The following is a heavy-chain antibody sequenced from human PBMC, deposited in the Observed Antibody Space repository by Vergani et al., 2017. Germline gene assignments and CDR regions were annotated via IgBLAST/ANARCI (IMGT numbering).Heavy chain of an antibody. Sequence: QGQLAQSGAEVKKPGSSVKVSCKASGGTFSSNSISWVRQAPGQGLEWMGRIIPIFGTTSYAQKFQGRVTMTRNTSISTAYMELSSLRSEDTAVYYCAGVEFYGEYFDYWGQGTLVTVSS. J-gene: IGHJ4*02. V-gene: IGHV1-69*05. D-gene: IGHD4-17*01. CDR2: IIPIFGTT. CDR1: GGTFSSNS. CDR3: AGVEFYGEYFDY.